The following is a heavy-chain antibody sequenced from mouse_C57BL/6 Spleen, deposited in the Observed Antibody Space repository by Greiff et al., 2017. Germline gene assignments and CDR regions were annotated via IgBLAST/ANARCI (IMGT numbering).Heavy chain of an antibody. CDR3: AGYYYGSNWYFDV. V-gene: IGHV1-59*01. J-gene: IGHJ1*03. D-gene: IGHD1-1*01. CDR1: GYTFTSYW. Sequence: QVQLQQPGAELVRPGTSVKLSCKASGYTFTSYWMHWVKQRPGQGLEWIGVIDPSDSYTNYNQKFKGKATLTVDTSSSTAYMQLSSLTSEDSAVYYCAGYYYGSNWYFDVWGTGTTVTVSS. CDR2: IDPSDSYT.